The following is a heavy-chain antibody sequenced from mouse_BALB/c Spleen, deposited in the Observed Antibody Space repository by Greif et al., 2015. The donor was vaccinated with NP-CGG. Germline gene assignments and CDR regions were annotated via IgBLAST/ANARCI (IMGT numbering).Heavy chain of an antibody. Sequence: LVESGAELVRPGTSVKVSCKASGYAFTNYLIEWVKQRPGQGLEWIGVINPGSGGTNHNEKFKGKATLTADKSSSTAYMQLSSLTSDDSAVYFCARGDYYGSSYYAMDYWGQGTSVTVSS. J-gene: IGHJ4*01. CDR2: INPGSGGT. V-gene: IGHV1-54*03. D-gene: IGHD1-1*01. CDR1: GYAFTNYL. CDR3: ARGDYYGSSYYAMDY.